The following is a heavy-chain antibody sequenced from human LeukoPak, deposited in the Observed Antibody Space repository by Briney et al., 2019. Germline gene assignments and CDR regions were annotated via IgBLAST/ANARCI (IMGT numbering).Heavy chain of an antibody. CDR2: ITPIFGTA. CDR1: GGTFSSYA. J-gene: IGHJ3*02. D-gene: IGHD3-9*01. V-gene: IGHV1-69*13. Sequence: ASVKVSCKASGGTFSSYAISWVRQAPGQGLEWMGGITPIFGTANYAQKFQGRVTITADESTSTAYMELSSLRSEDTAVYYCARARFDADAFDIWGQGTMVTVSS. CDR3: ARARFDADAFDI.